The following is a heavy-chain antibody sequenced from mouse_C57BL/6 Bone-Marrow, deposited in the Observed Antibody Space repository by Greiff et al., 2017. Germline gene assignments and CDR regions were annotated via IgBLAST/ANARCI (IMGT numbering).Heavy chain of an antibody. Sequence: VHVKQSGAELVKPGASVKLSCKASGFTITDYYMHWVKQRTEQSLEWIGRIDPENGDTKYAPKFQGKATLTVDKSSNTAYLQLSSLTSDDSAVYYCARSLPSNWYFDDWGTGTTVTVSS. D-gene: IGHD6-2*01. V-gene: IGHV14-2*01. J-gene: IGHJ1*03. CDR1: GFTITDYY. CDR2: IDPENGDT. CDR3: ARSLPSNWYFDD.